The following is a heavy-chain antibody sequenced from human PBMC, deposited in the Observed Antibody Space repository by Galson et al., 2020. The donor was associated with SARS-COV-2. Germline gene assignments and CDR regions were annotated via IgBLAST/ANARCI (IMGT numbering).Heavy chain of an antibody. D-gene: IGHD3-22*01. Sequence: GESLKISCAASGFTFSNYGLHWVRQTPGKGLEWVAVIWFEGSNKYYADSVKGRFTISRDNSKNTMYLQMNNLRAEDTAVYYCAKAYDNSGYYYYFDSWGQGTLVTVSS. V-gene: IGHV3-33*06. CDR1: GFTFSNYG. CDR3: AKAYDNSGYYYYFDS. CDR2: IWFEGSNK. J-gene: IGHJ4*02.